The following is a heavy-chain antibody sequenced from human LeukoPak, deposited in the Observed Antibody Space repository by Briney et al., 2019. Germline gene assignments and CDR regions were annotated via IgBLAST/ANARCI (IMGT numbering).Heavy chain of an antibody. CDR2: ISYDGSNK. J-gene: IGHJ4*02. Sequence: RAGGSLRLSCAASGFTFSSYAMHWVRQAPGKGLEWVAVISYDGSNKYYADSVKGRFTISRDNSKNTLYLQMNSLRAEDTAVYYCAKRATTEGDWGQGTLVTVSS. CDR3: AKRATTEGD. D-gene: IGHD4-11*01. V-gene: IGHV3-30-3*02. CDR1: GFTFSSYA.